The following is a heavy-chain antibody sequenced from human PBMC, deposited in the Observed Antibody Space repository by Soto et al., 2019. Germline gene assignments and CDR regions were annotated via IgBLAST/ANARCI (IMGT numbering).Heavy chain of an antibody. J-gene: IGHJ4*02. CDR2: IIPIFGTA. CDR3: ARGYQADYGDYFWYGY. CDR1: GSTFSSYA. Sequence: QVQLVQSGAEVNKPGSSVKVSCKASGSTFSSYAISWVRQAPGQGLEWMVGIIPIFGTANYAQKFLGRVTITADESTCTAYMGLSSLKSAETSVYYCARGYQADYGDYFWYGYWGQGTMVTVSS. D-gene: IGHD4-17*01. V-gene: IGHV1-69*12.